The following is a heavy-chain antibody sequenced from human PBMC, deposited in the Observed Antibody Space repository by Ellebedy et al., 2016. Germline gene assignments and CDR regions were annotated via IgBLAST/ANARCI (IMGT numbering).Heavy chain of an antibody. V-gene: IGHV4-59*01. CDR1: GGSISSYY. CDR3: AGDGGGGGFLF. Sequence: SETLSLTCTVSGGSISSYYWSWIRQPPGKGLEWIGHIYYSGITNYNPSLKSRVPKSVDTSNNQFSLKLSSVTAADPAVYYCAGDGGGGGFLFWGQGTLVTVSS. D-gene: IGHD3-16*01. J-gene: IGHJ4*02. CDR2: IYYSGIT.